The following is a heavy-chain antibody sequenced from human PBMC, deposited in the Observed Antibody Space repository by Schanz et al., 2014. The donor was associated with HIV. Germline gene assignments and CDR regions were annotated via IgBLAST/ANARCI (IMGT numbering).Heavy chain of an antibody. J-gene: IGHJ5*02. CDR1: GYSFTGYY. CDR3: AREREYQLLRGWFDP. CDR2: INPNSGGT. V-gene: IGHV1-2*02. Sequence: QLVQSGAEVKKPGASVRVSCKASGYSFTGYYMHWVRQAPGQGLEWMGWINPNSGGTNYAQKFQGRVTMTRDTSIATTYMELRRLRSDDTAVYYCAREREYQLLRGWFDPWGQGTLVTVSS. D-gene: IGHD2-2*01.